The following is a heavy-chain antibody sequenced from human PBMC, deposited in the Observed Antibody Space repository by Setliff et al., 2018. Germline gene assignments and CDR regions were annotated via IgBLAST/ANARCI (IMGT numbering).Heavy chain of an antibody. J-gene: IGHJ6*02. D-gene: IGHD6-13*01. CDR2: INHSGST. CDR3: ARVPRNSRDYYYGMDV. V-gene: IGHV4-34*01. Sequence: SETLSLTCAVYGGSFSGYYWSWIRQPPGKGLEWIGEINHSGSTNYNPSLKSRVTISVDTSKNQFSLKLSSVTAADTAVYYCARVPRNSRDYYYGMDVWGQGTTVTVSS. CDR1: GGSFSGYY.